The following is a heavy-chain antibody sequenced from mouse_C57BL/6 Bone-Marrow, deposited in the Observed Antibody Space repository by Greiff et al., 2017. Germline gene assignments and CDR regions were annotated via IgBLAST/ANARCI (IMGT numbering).Heavy chain of an antibody. CDR2: IDPETGGT. D-gene: IGHD1-1*01. CDR1: GYTFTDYE. CDR3: TRTGSSYGYWYFDV. J-gene: IGHJ1*03. Sequence: VQLQQSGAELVRPGASVTLSCKASGYTFTDYEMHWVKQTPVHGLEWIGAIDPETGGTAYNQKFKGKAILTADKSSSTSYMELRSLTSEDSAFYYCTRTGSSYGYWYFDVWGTGTTVTVSS. V-gene: IGHV1-15*01.